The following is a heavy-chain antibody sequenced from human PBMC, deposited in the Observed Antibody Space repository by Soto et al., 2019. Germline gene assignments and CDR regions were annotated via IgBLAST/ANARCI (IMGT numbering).Heavy chain of an antibody. CDR3: ATDTSIFRGRVADTPWFET. V-gene: IGHV1-69*18. D-gene: IGHD3-10*01. CDR2: IVPKFATT. J-gene: IGHJ5*02. Sequence: QVQLVQSGAEVRKPGSSVKVSCKASGGTLSSIAISWVRQAPGLGLEWMGRIVPKFATTDNAHKLQGRVTITADEATGTVYMEMTSLRSEDTAMYYCATDTSIFRGRVADTPWFETWGQGTLVNVSS. CDR1: GGTLSSIA.